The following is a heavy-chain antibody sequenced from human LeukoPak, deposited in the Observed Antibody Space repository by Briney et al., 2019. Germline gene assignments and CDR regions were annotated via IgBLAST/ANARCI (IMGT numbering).Heavy chain of an antibody. D-gene: IGHD3-22*01. J-gene: IGHJ4*02. Sequence: GGSLRLSCAASGFTFSNYWMHWVRQAPGKGLVWVSRIDSDGSSTNYADSVKGRFTISRDNAKNTLYLQMNSLRAEDTAVYYCARANYDSSGYCDYWGQGTLVTVSS. CDR1: GFTFSNYW. V-gene: IGHV3-74*01. CDR3: ARANYDSSGYCDY. CDR2: IDSDGSST.